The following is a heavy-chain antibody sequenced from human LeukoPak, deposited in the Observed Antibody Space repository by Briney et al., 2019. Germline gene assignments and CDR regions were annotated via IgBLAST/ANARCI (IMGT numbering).Heavy chain of an antibody. CDR1: GGSISSSNW. Sequence: SETLSLTCAVPGGSISSSNWWSGVRPPPGKGLEWIGEIYHSGSNNYNPSLKSRVTISVDKSKNQFSLKLNSVTAADTAVYYCARRPLSSSSSGEDYWGQGTLVTVSS. J-gene: IGHJ4*02. CDR3: ARRPLSSSSSGEDY. D-gene: IGHD6-13*01. CDR2: IYHSGSN. V-gene: IGHV4-4*02.